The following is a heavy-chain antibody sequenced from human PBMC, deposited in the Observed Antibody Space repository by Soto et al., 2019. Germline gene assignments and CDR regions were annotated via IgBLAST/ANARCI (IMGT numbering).Heavy chain of an antibody. Sequence: QVQLVQSGAEVKKPGASVKVSCKASGYTFTSYDFNWVRQATGRGLEWMGWMNPNSGNTGHAQKFQGRVTMTRNTSISTAYVELSSVRSEDTAVYCCANLSTYYDFWSGYLSYYYYGMDVWGQGTTVTVSS. J-gene: IGHJ6*02. D-gene: IGHD3-3*01. CDR2: MNPNSGNT. CDR1: GYTFTSYD. CDR3: ANLSTYYDFWSGYLSYYYYGMDV. V-gene: IGHV1-8*01.